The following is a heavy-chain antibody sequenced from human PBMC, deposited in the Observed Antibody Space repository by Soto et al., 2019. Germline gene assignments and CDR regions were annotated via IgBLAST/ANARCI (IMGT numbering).Heavy chain of an antibody. D-gene: IGHD3-3*01. V-gene: IGHV3-33*01. CDR3: ARDLITIFGVVIIRSGGMDV. CDR1: GFTFSSYG. Sequence: QVQLVESGGGVVQPGRSLRLSCAASGFTFSSYGMHWVRQAPGKGLEWVAVIWYDGSNKYYADSVKGRFTISRDNSKNTLYLHMNSLRAEDTAVYYCARDLITIFGVVIIRSGGMDVWGQGTTVTVSS. J-gene: IGHJ6*02. CDR2: IWYDGSNK.